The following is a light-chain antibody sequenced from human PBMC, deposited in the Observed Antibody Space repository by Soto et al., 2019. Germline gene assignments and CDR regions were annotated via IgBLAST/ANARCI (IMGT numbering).Light chain of an antibody. CDR3: AACDDSLRGPGYV. CDR1: SSNIGSNY. Sequence: QSVLTQPPSASGTPGQRVTISCSGSSSNIGSNYVYWYQQLPGTAPKLLIYRNNQRPSGVPDRFSVSKSGTSASLAISGLLSEDEADYYCAACDDSLRGPGYVFGTGTKLTVL. V-gene: IGLV1-47*01. J-gene: IGLJ1*01. CDR2: RNN.